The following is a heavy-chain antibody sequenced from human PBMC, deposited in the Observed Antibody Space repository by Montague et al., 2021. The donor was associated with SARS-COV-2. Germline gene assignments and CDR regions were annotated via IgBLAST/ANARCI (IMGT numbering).Heavy chain of an antibody. V-gene: IGHV4-39*01. CDR1: GGSISSSSYY. Sequence: SETLSLTCTVSGGSISSSSYYWGWIRQPPGKGLEWIGSIYYSGITYYXPSLKSRVTISVDTSKNQFSLKLSSVTAADTAVYYCTRQDDILTGYYYYGMDVWGQGTTVTVSS. D-gene: IGHD3-9*01. J-gene: IGHJ6*02. CDR2: IYYSGIT. CDR3: TRQDDILTGYYYYGMDV.